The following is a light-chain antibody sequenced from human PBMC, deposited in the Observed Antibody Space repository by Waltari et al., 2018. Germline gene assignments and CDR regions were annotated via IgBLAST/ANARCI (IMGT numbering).Light chain of an antibody. J-gene: IGKJ2*01. CDR2: AAS. Sequence: DIQMTQSPSSLSASVGDRVSLTCRASQSISSHLNWFQQKPGQAPNLLICAASSLQSGVPSRFSGSGSETDFTLTISSPQPEDVATYYCQQSYSDQYTFGQGTKLEIK. CDR3: QQSYSDQYT. CDR1: QSISSH. V-gene: IGKV1-39*01.